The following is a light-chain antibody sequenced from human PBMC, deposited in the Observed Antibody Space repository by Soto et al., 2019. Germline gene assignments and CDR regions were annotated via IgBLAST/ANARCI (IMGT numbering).Light chain of an antibody. CDR2: GAS. Sequence: EIVMTQSPATLSVSPGERATLSCRASQSVSSNLAWYQQKPGQAPRLLIYGASTRATGIPARFSGSGSGTEFTLTISSLQSEDFAVYYCQQYNNWPPWTFGHGKNVEIK. V-gene: IGKV3-15*01. CDR1: QSVSSN. J-gene: IGKJ1*01. CDR3: QQYNNWPPWT.